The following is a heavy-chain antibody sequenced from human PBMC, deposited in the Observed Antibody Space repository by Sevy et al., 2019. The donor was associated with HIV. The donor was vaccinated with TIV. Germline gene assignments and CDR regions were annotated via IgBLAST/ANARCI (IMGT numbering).Heavy chain of an antibody. CDR3: ARDRPRDVLLWFGEEGFNY. J-gene: IGHJ4*02. V-gene: IGHV3-11*06. CDR2: ISSSISYT. Sequence: GGSLRLSCAASGFTFSDYYMSWIRQAPGKGLEWVSYISSSISYTNYADSVKGRFTISRDNAKNSLYLQMNSLRAEDTAVYYCARDRPRDVLLWFGEEGFNYWGQGTLVTVSS. CDR1: GFTFSDYY. D-gene: IGHD3-10*01.